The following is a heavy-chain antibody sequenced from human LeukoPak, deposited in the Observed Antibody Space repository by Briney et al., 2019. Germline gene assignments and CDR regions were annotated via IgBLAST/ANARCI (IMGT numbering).Heavy chain of an antibody. D-gene: IGHD3-10*01. J-gene: IGHJ3*02. CDR1: GGSISRSSYY. CDR2: IYYSGST. Sequence: SETLSLTRTVSGGSISRSSYYWGWIRQPPGKGLEWIGSIYYSGSTYYNPSLKSRVTISVDTSKNQFSLKLSSVTAADTAVYYCAGGRGGAFNIWGQGTMVTVSS. CDR3: AGGRGGAFNI. V-gene: IGHV4-39*01.